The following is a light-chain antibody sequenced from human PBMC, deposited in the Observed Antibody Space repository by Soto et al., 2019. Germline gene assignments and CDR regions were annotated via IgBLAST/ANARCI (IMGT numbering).Light chain of an antibody. V-gene: IGKV1-39*01. CDR1: QGISSY. Sequence: DIQMTQSPSSLSASVEDRVTITCRVSQGISSYLNWYRQKPGKVPKLLIYSASNLQSGVPSRFSGSGYGTDFTLTITTLQPEDVGIYYCQQCHATPLTFGQGTRLENK. CDR3: QQCHATPLT. J-gene: IGKJ5*01. CDR2: SAS.